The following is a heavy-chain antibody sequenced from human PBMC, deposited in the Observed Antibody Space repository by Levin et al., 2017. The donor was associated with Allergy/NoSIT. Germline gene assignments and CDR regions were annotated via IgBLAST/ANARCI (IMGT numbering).Heavy chain of an antibody. CDR3: ARSSVVGSCSSTSCSSFDL. D-gene: IGHD2-2*01. V-gene: IGHV3-21*01. CDR2: ISSSSDYI. J-gene: IGHJ2*01. Sequence: SCASSGFTFSSCGFNWVRQAPGKGLEWVAFISSSSDYIYYADSVKGRFTISRDNAKNSLFLQINSLKAEDSAVYYCARSSVVGSCSSTSCSSFDLWGRGTLLTVSS. CDR1: GFTFSSCG.